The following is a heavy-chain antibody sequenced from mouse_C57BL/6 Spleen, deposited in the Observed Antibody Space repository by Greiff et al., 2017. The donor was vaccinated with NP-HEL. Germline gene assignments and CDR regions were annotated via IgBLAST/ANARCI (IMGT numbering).Heavy chain of an antibody. V-gene: IGHV1-82*01. CDR2: IYPGDGDT. Sequence: VQLQQSGPELVKPGASVKISCKASGYAFSSSWMNWVKQRPGKGLEWIGRIYPGDGDTNYNGKFKGKATLTADKSSSTAYMQLSSLTSEDSAVYFCARWEGNLRYYFDYWGKGTTLTVSS. J-gene: IGHJ2*01. D-gene: IGHD1-1*01. CDR1: GYAFSSSW. CDR3: ARWEGNLRYYFDY.